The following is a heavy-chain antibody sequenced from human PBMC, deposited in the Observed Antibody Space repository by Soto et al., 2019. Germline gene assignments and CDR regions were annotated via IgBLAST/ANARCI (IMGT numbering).Heavy chain of an antibody. CDR3: ARDYSSYGPFDY. CDR1: GFTFSSYA. Sequence: PGGSLRLSCAASGFTFSSYAMSWVRQAPGKGLEWVSAISGSGGSTYYADSVKGRFTISRDNSKNSLYLQMNSLRAEDTAVYYCARDYSSYGPFDYWGQGTLVTVSS. CDR2: ISGSGGST. V-gene: IGHV3-23*01. J-gene: IGHJ4*02. D-gene: IGHD5-18*01.